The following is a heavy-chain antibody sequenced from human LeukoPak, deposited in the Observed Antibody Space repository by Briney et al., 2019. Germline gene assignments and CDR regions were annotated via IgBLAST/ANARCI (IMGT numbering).Heavy chain of an antibody. CDR1: GYTFTTYT. J-gene: IGHJ4*02. Sequence: ASVKVSCKSSGYTFTTYTITLVRQAPAQGLEWVGWINTNNGDPTYSQAFTGRFVFSFDTSVSTANLHISSLKAEDTAVYYCSRKKVGPDRYFDYWGQGTLVTVSS. V-gene: IGHV7-4-1*02. CDR2: INTNNGDP. D-gene: IGHD1-14*01. CDR3: SRKKVGPDRYFDY.